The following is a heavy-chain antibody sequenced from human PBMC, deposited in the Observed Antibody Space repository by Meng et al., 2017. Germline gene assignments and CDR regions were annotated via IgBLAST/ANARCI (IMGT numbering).Heavy chain of an antibody. Sequence: GESLKISCAASGFTFSDYYMSWIRQAPGKGLEWVSYISSSGSTIYYADSVKGRFTISRDNAKNSLYLQMNSLRAEDTAVYYCARNFKNYYDSSGANDYWGQGTLVTVSS. V-gene: IGHV3-11*01. D-gene: IGHD3-22*01. CDR1: GFTFSDYY. J-gene: IGHJ4*02. CDR3: ARNFKNYYDSSGANDY. CDR2: ISSSGSTI.